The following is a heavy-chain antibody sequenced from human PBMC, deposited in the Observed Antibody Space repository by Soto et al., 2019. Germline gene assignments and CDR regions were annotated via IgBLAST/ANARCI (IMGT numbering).Heavy chain of an antibody. Sequence: QVELVESGGGVVQSGGSLRLSCAAPGFSFSIHALHWIRQAPGEGLEGVAVMSPNGDNQYYADSVKGRFTISRDTSKSTLSLQMTSLRPEDTAVYYCASGAAFYYDTSRYWGQGTLVTVSS. CDR2: MSPNGDNQ. J-gene: IGHJ4*02. V-gene: IGHV3-30-3*01. CDR1: GFSFSIHA. CDR3: ASGAAFYYDTSRY. D-gene: IGHD3-22*01.